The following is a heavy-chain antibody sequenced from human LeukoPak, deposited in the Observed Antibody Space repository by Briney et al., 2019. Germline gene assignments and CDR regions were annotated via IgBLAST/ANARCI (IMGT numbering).Heavy chain of an antibody. Sequence: SETLSLTCAVYGGSFSGYYWSWIRQPPGKGLEWIGEINHSGSTNYNPSLKSRVTISVDTSKNQFSLQLNSVTPEDTAVYYCARRAGGSYGFDPWGQGTLVTVSS. CDR3: ARRAGGSYGFDP. J-gene: IGHJ5*02. V-gene: IGHV4-34*01. D-gene: IGHD1-26*01. CDR2: INHSGST. CDR1: GGSFSGYY.